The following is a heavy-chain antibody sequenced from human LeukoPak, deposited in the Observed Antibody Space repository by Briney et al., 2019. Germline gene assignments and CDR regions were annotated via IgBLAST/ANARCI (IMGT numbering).Heavy chain of an antibody. J-gene: IGHJ4*02. CDR1: GGSISSYY. Sequence: SETLSLTCTVSGGSISSYYWSWIRQPPGKGLEWIGYIYYSGSTNYNPSLKSRVTISVDTSKNQFSLRLSSVTAADTAVYYCATLDCSNYVFDYWGQGTLVTVSS. D-gene: IGHD4-11*01. CDR2: IYYSGST. CDR3: ATLDCSNYVFDY. V-gene: IGHV4-59*01.